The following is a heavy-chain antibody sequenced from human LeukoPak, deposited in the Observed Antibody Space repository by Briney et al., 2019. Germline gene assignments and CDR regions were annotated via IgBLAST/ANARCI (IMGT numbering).Heavy chain of an antibody. CDR2: ISSSSSYI. CDR3: AKQEDIWFGELLPVDY. V-gene: IGHV3-21*04. J-gene: IGHJ4*02. Sequence: GGSLRLSCAASGFTFSSYSMNWVRQAPGKGLEWVSSISSSSSYIYYADSVKGRFTISRDNSKNTLYLQVNSLRAEDTAVYYCAKQEDIWFGELLPVDYWGQGTLVTVSS. D-gene: IGHD3-10*01. CDR1: GFTFSSYS.